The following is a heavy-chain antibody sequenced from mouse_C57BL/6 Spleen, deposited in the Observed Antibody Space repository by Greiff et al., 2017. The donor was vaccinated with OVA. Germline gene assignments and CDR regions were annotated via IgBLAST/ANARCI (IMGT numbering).Heavy chain of an antibody. CDR3: ATSRLDSSGYDY. D-gene: IGHD3-2*02. CDR2: IDPSDSYT. V-gene: IGHV1-69*01. J-gene: IGHJ2*01. CDR1: GYTFTSYW. Sequence: VQLQQPGAELVMPGASVKLSCKASGYTFTSYWMHWVKQRPGQGLEWIGEIDPSDSYTNYNQKFKGKSTLTVDKSSSTAYMQLSSLTSEDSAVYYCATSRLDSSGYDYWGQGTTLTVSS.